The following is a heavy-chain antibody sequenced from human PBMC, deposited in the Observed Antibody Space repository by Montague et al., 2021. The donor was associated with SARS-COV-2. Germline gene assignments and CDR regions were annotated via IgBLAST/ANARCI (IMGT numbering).Heavy chain of an antibody. J-gene: IGHJ3*02. CDR2: IYYSGST. D-gene: IGHD6-19*01. CDR1: GGSISSYY. CDR3: ASGSGWMGNAFDI. V-gene: IGHV4-59*01. Sequence: SETLSLTCTVSGGSISSYYWCWIRQPPGTGLEWIGYIYYSGSTNYNPYLTSRVTISVYTSKNQFSLKLSSVTAADTAVYYCASGSGWMGNAFDIWGQGTMVTVSS.